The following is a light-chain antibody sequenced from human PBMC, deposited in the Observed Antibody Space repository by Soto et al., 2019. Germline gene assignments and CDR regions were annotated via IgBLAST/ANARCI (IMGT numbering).Light chain of an antibody. Sequence: EIVLTPSPATLSLSPGERATLSCTTSHSVSSRYFAWYQQKRGQAPRLLIYGASSRATGIPDRFSGSGSGTDFTLTISRLEPEDFAVYYCHQYGSSPRTFGQGTKVDI. J-gene: IGKJ1*01. V-gene: IGKV3-20*01. CDR2: GAS. CDR3: HQYGSSPRT. CDR1: HSVSSRY.